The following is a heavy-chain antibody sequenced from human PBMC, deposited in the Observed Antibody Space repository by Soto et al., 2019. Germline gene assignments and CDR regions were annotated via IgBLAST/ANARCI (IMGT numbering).Heavy chain of an antibody. Sequence: QVQLVQSGAEVKKPGSSVKVSCKASGGTFSSYSINWVRQAPGQGLEWMGEIIPIFGTANYAQKFQGRVTITADESTSTAYMELSSLRSEETVVYYCARDGGRHSGGIDYCGQGTVVTVSS. CDR3: ARDGGRHSGGIDY. D-gene: IGHD1-26*01. CDR1: GGTFSSYS. V-gene: IGHV1-69*01. CDR2: IIPIFGTA. J-gene: IGHJ4*02.